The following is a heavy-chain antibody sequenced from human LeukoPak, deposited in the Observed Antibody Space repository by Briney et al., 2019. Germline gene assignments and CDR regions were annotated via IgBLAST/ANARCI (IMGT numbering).Heavy chain of an antibody. Sequence: GGSLRLSCAASGFTFSSYAMHWVRQAPGKGLEWVAVISYDGSNKYYADSVKGRFTISRDNSKNTLYLQMNSLRAEDTAVYYCARAAFGGAPHYWGQGTLVTVSS. J-gene: IGHJ4*02. CDR1: GFTFSSYA. D-gene: IGHD3-16*01. V-gene: IGHV3-30-3*01. CDR2: ISYDGSNK. CDR3: ARAAFGGAPHY.